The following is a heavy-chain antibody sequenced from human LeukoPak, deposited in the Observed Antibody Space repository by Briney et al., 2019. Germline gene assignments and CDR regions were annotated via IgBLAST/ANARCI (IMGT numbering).Heavy chain of an antibody. CDR3: ARVKRYSDSDYNNYGMDV. V-gene: IGHV4-39*01. D-gene: IGHD5-12*01. CDR2: LYYSGNT. CDR1: LGSISSSAFY. Sequence: SETLSLTCTVSLGSISSSAFYWGWIRQPPGKGLEWIGSLYYSGNTYYNPSLKSRVTISVDTSKNQFSLKLKSVTAADTAVYYCARVKRYSDSDYNNYGMDVWGQGTTVTVSS. J-gene: IGHJ6*02.